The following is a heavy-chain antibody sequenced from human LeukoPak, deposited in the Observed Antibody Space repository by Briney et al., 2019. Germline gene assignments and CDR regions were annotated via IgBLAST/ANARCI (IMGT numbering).Heavy chain of an antibody. CDR2: INAGNGNT. D-gene: IGHD1-14*01. CDR1: GYTFTSYA. V-gene: IGHV1-3*01. J-gene: IGHJ6*02. CDR3: ARDHREEGMDV. Sequence: GASVKVSCKASGYTFTSYAMHWVRQAPGQRLEWMGWINAGNGNTKYSQKFQGRVTITRDTSASTAYTELSSLRSEDTAVYYCARDHREEGMDVWGQGTTVTVSS.